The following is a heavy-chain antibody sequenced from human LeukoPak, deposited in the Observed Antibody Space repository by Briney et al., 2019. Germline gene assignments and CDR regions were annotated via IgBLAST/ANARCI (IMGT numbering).Heavy chain of an antibody. CDR1: GFTFSSYW. J-gene: IGHJ4*01. V-gene: IGHV3-74*01. CDR2: INSDGSST. CDR3: ARRPLPAAISYHFDY. Sequence: GGPLRLSCAVSGFTFSSYWMHWVRQAPGKGLVWVSRINSDGSSTSYADSVKGRFTISRDNAKNTLYLQMNSLRAEDTAVYYCARRPLPAAISYHFDYWGHGTPVTVSS. D-gene: IGHD2-2*01.